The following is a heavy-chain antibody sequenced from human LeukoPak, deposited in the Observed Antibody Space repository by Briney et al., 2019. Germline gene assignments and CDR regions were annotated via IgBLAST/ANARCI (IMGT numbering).Heavy chain of an antibody. D-gene: IGHD3-22*01. CDR1: GYTFTSYA. CDR3: ARGGRYYYGSSGYGY. CDR2: MNPNSGNT. J-gene: IGHJ4*02. V-gene: IGHV1-8*03. Sequence: ASVKVSCKASGYTFTSYAMNWVRQAPGQGLEWMGWMNPNSGNTGYAQKFQGRVTITRNTSISTAYMELSSLRSEDTAVYYCARGGRYYYGSSGYGYWGQGTLVTVSS.